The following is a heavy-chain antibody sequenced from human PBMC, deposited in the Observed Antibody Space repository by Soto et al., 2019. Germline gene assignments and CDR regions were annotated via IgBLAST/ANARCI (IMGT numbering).Heavy chain of an antibody. Sequence: SVKVSCKASGGTFSSYAISWVRQAPGQGLEWMGGIIPIFGTANYAQKFQGRVTITADESTSTAYMELSSLRSEDTAVYYCARDGVGATTFFGYLDYWGQGALVTVSS. D-gene: IGHD1-26*01. CDR3: ARDGVGATTFFGYLDY. V-gene: IGHV1-69*13. CDR1: GGTFSSYA. J-gene: IGHJ4*02. CDR2: IIPIFGTA.